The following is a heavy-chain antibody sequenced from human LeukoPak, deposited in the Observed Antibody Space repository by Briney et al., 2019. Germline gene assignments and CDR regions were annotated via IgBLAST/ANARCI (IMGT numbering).Heavy chain of an antibody. CDR3: ARARITMVRGAGGNWFDP. V-gene: IGHV1-2*06. CDR1: GYTFTGYY. D-gene: IGHD3-10*01. Sequence: GASVKVSCKASGYTFTGYYMHWVRQAPGQGLEWMGRINPNSGGTNYAQKFQGRVTMTRDTSISTAYMELSRLRSDDTAVYYCARARITMVRGAGGNWFDPWGQGTLVTVSS. J-gene: IGHJ5*02. CDR2: INPNSGGT.